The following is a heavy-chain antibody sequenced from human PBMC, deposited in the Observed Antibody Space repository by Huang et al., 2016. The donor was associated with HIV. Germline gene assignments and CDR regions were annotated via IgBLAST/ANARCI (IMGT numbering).Heavy chain of an antibody. CDR2: VRASSGNA. V-gene: IGHV1-18*01. Sequence: QIQLVQSGAEVKKPGASMKISCKASGYTFTTYGIAWVRQAPGQGLEWMGWVRASSGNANYAPIVQDRVTMTTNTTTRTVYMELTRLTSDDTAIYFCTRERMVRGGDAFDVWGPGTLVIVSS. CDR1: GYTFTTYG. CDR3: TRERMVRGGDAFDV. J-gene: IGHJ3*01. D-gene: IGHD3-10*01.